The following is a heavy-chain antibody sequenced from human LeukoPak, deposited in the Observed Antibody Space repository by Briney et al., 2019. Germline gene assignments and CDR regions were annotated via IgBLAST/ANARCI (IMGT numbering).Heavy chain of an antibody. CDR3: ARGPGVDFGLDF. V-gene: IGHV4-4*07. Sequence: SGTLSLTCTVADASISGFFWNWLRQSADKGREWIGRIYTSGSTEYTPSLETRVTISVDTSKNQVSLRLTSMPAADTAVYYCARGPGVDFGLDFWGQGILVTVSS. J-gene: IGHJ4*02. CDR1: DASISGFF. CDR2: IYTSGST. D-gene: IGHD3-10*01.